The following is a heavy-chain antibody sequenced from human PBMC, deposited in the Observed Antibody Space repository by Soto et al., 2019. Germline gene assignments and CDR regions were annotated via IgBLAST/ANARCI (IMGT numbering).Heavy chain of an antibody. D-gene: IGHD3-22*01. J-gene: IGHJ4*02. Sequence: GSLRLSCAASGLTFNNYVVTWVRQAPGRGLEWVSAISGSGVSTFYTDSVKGRFTISRDNSKNTLYLQMNNLRAEDTAVYYCAKGSSGYSSAFDYWGQGTQVTVSS. CDR2: ISGSGVST. CDR1: GLTFNNYV. CDR3: AKGSSGYSSAFDY. V-gene: IGHV3-23*01.